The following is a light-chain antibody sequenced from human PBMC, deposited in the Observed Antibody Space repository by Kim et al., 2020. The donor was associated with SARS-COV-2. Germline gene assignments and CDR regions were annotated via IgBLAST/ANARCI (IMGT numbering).Light chain of an antibody. V-gene: IGLV1-44*01. J-gene: IGLJ2*01. CDR2: TNN. CDR3: AAWDDSLNGVV. CDR1: SSNIGSNP. Sequence: QYVLTQPPSASGTPGQRVTISCSGSSSNIGSNPVNWYQQFPGTAPKLLIYTNNQWPSGVPDRFSGSKSGTSASLAISGLQSEDEADYYCAAWDDSLNGVVFGGGTQLTVL.